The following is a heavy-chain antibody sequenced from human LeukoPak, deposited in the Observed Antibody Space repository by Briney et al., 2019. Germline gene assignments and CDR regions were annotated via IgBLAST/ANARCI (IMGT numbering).Heavy chain of an antibody. CDR1: GYTFTSYY. Sequence: ASVKVTCKASGYTFTSYYIHWVRQAPGQGLEWMGIINPNGGSTSYAQKFQGRVTMTRDTSTSTVYMELSSLRSEDTAVYSCARATGGGFDIHYYYYYGMEGWGQPAPRTVSS. CDR3: ARATGGGFDIHYYYYYGMEG. V-gene: IGHV1-46*01. CDR2: INPNGGST. D-gene: IGHD5-12*01. J-gene: IGHJ6*02.